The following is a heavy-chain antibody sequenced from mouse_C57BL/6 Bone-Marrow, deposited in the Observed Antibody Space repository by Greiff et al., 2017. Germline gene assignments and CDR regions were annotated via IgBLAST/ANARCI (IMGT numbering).Heavy chain of an antibody. J-gene: IGHJ1*03. CDR3: TRWKHDCGYFDV. Sequence: VKLMESGAELVRPGASVKLSCKASGYTFTDYEMHCVKQTPVHGLAWIGAIDPETCGTSSNKKFQGKATLTADKSSSTAYMELRSLTSADSAVYDCTRWKHDCGYFDVWGTGTTVTVSS. CDR1: GYTFTDYE. CDR2: IDPETCGT. V-gene: IGHV1-23*01. D-gene: IGHD2-13*01.